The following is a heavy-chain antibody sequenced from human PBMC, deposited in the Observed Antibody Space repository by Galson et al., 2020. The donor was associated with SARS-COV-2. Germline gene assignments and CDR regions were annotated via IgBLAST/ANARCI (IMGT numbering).Heavy chain of an antibody. CDR1: GYSISSGYY. D-gene: IGHD3-3*01. Sequence: SETLSLTCTVSGYSISSGYYWGWIRQPPGKGLEWIGSIYHSGSTYYNPSLKSRVTISVDTSKNQFSLKLSSVTAADTAVYYCARDLLESDFWSGYYTHDAFDIWGQGTMVTVSS. V-gene: IGHV4-38-2*02. CDR2: IYHSGST. CDR3: ARDLLESDFWSGYYTHDAFDI. J-gene: IGHJ3*02.